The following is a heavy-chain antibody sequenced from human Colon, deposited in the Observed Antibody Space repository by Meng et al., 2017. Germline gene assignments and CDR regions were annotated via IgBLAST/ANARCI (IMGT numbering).Heavy chain of an antibody. CDR2: IYYSGST. D-gene: IGHD6-19*01. V-gene: IGHV4-31*03. CDR3: ARVIRTYSSGWYSFDY. Sequence: EVGPGLVKPSQTLPLTCTVSGGSISSGGYYWSWIRQHPGKGLEWIGYIYYSGSTYYNPSLKSRVTISVDTSKNQFSLKLSSVTAADTAVYYCARVIRTYSSGWYSFDYWGQGTLVTVSS. J-gene: IGHJ4*02. CDR1: GGSISSGGYY.